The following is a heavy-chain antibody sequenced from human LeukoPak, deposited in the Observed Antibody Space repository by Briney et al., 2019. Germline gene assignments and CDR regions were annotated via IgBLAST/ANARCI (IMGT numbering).Heavy chain of an antibody. CDR3: ARSDFWSGYHRGYFDY. CDR2: ISSSSSYI. D-gene: IGHD3-3*01. J-gene: IGHJ4*02. Sequence: GGSLRLSCAASGFTFSSYEMHWIRQAPGKGLEWVSSISSSSSYIYYADSVKGRFTISRDNAENSLYLQMNSLRVEDTALYYCARSDFWSGYHRGYFDYWGQGTLVTVSS. V-gene: IGHV3-21*04. CDR1: GFTFSSYE.